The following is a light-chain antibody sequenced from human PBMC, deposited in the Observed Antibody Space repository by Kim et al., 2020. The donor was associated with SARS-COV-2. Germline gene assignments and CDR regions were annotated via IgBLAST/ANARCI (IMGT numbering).Light chain of an antibody. CDR3: QKYDSARA. CDR2: AAS. J-gene: IGKJ1*01. V-gene: IGKV1-27*01. CDR1: QGISNY. Sequence: SASVGDRVTITCRASQGISNYLAWYQQKPGKVPKLLIYAASTLQSGVPSRFSGSGSGTDFTLTISSLQHEDVATYYCQKYDSARAFGQGTKVDIK.